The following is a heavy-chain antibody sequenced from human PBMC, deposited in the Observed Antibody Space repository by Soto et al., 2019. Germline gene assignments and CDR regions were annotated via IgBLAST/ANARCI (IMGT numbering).Heavy chain of an antibody. D-gene: IGHD6-19*01. Sequence: QVQLVESGGGVVQPGRSLRLSCAASGFTFSSYGMHWVRQAPGKGLEWVAVIWYDGSNKYYADSVKGRFTISRDNSKNTLYLQMNSLRAEDTAVYYCARAQYSSGWYVAYWGQGTLVTVSS. CDR3: ARAQYSSGWYVAY. V-gene: IGHV3-33*01. CDR1: GFTFSSYG. J-gene: IGHJ4*02. CDR2: IWYDGSNK.